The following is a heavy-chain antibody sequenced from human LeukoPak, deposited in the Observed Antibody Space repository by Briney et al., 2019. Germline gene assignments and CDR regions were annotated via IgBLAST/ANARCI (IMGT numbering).Heavy chain of an antibody. J-gene: IGHJ3*02. CDR1: GFTFSSYS. CDR3: AKGGYYDSSGYYPNDAFDI. D-gene: IGHD3-22*01. Sequence: GGSLRLSCAASGFTFSSYSMNWVRQAPGKGLEWVSAISGSGGSTYYADSVKGRFTISRDNSKNTLYLQMNSLRAEDTAVYYCAKGGYYDSSGYYPNDAFDIWGQGTWSPSLQ. CDR2: ISGSGGST. V-gene: IGHV3-23*01.